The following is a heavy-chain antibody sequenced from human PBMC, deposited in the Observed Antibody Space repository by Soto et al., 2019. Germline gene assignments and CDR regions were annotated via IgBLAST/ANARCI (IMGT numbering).Heavy chain of an antibody. Sequence: HPGGSLRLSCAASGFTFSSYAMSWVRQAPGKGLEWVSAISGSGGSTYYADSVKGRFTISRDNSKNTLYLQMNSLRAEDTAVYYCAKDVPHSASITGTTVNDAFDIWGQGTMVTVSS. J-gene: IGHJ3*02. CDR3: AKDVPHSASITGTTVNDAFDI. D-gene: IGHD1-7*01. CDR1: GFTFSSYA. V-gene: IGHV3-23*01. CDR2: ISGSGGST.